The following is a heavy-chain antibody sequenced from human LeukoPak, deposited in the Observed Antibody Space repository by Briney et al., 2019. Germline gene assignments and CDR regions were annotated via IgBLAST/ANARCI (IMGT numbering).Heavy chain of an antibody. CDR2: IKHDGSEK. CDR3: ARHSYYYDSSGYYY. V-gene: IGHV3-7*01. CDR1: GFTFSSYW. D-gene: IGHD3-22*01. J-gene: IGHJ4*02. Sequence: PGGSLRLSCAASGFTFSSYWMSWVRQAPGKGLEWVANIKHDGSEKYYVDSVKGRFTISRDNAKNSLYLQMNSLRADDTAVYYCARHSYYYDSSGYYYWGQGTLVTVSS.